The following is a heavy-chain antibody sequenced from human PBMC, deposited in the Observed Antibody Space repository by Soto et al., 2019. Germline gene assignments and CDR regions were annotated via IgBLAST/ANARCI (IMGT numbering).Heavy chain of an antibody. J-gene: IGHJ4*02. CDR1: GGSFSGYY. Sequence: SETLSLTCAVYGGSFSGYYWSWIRQPPGKGLEWIGEINHSGSTNYNPSLKSRVTISVDTSKNQFSLKLSSVTAADTAVYYCARERLLLWFGELLYQKYYFYYWGQGSLVPVSS. V-gene: IGHV4-34*01. CDR2: INHSGST. D-gene: IGHD3-10*01. CDR3: ARERLLLWFGELLYQKYYFYY.